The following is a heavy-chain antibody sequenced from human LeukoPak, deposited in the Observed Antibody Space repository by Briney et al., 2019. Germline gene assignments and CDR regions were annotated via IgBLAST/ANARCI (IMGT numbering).Heavy chain of an antibody. CDR1: GYTFTSYY. V-gene: IGHV1-46*01. J-gene: IGHJ4*02. Sequence: ASVKVSCKASGYTFTSYYTHWVRQAPGQGLEWMGIIKPSGGSTLYAQKFQGRVTVTSDMSTSTVYVELCSLRSEDTAVYYCAREVPENFNFDYWGQGTLVTVSS. D-gene: IGHD2/OR15-2a*01. CDR2: IKPSGGST. CDR3: AREVPENFNFDY.